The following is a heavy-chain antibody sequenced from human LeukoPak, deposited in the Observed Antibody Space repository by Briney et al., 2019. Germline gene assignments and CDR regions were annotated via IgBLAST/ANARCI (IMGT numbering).Heavy chain of an antibody. CDR3: ARPTYFYGSVDAFDI. CDR1: GFTFSSYS. Sequence: GSLRLSCAASGFTFSSYSMNWVRQAPGKGLEWVSYISGSSTKIYYAESVKGRFTVSRDNAKSSLSLQMNSLRDEDTAVYYCARPTYFYGSVDAFDIWGQGTMDTVSS. V-gene: IGHV3-48*02. J-gene: IGHJ3*02. CDR2: ISGSSTKI. D-gene: IGHD3-22*01.